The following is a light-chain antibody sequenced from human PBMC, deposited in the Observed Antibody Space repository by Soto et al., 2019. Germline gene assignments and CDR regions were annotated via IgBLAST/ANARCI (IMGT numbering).Light chain of an antibody. J-gene: IGKJ1*01. CDR1: QSVSSN. V-gene: IGKV3-15*01. CDR3: QQYNNWPTT. CDR2: GAS. Sequence: TPSPSSLSASVEDRVTLSCRASQSVSSNLAWYQQKPGQAPRLLIYGASTRATGIPARFSGSGSGTEFTLPISSLQSEDFAVYYCQQYNNWPTTFGQGTKVDIK.